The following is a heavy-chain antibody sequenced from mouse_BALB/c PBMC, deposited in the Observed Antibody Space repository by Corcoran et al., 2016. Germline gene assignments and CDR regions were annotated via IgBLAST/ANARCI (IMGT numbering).Heavy chain of an antibody. V-gene: IGHV1S136*01. D-gene: IGHD4-1*01. CDR2: INPYNDGT. Sequence: EVQLQQSGPELVKPGSSVKMSCKASGYTFTSYVMHWVKQKPGQGLEWIGYINPYNDGTKYNEKFKGKATLTSDKSSSTAYMELSSLTSEDSAVYYCFNWNWYFDVWGAGTTVTVSS. CDR3: FNWNWYFDV. J-gene: IGHJ1*01. CDR1: GYTFTSYV.